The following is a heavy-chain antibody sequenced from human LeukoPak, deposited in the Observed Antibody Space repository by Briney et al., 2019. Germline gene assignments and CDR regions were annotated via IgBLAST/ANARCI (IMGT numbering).Heavy chain of an antibody. CDR1: GGSLSSYY. J-gene: IGHJ6*03. Sequence: SETLSLTCTVSGGSLSSYYWSWIRQPAGKGLEWIGRIYTSGSTNYNPSLKSRVTMSLDTSKNQFSLKLSSVTAADTAVYYCARKRRGGTYYYGSGSDYYMDVWGKGTTVTVSS. D-gene: IGHD3-10*01. CDR2: IYTSGST. V-gene: IGHV4-4*07. CDR3: ARKRRGGTYYYGSGSDYYMDV.